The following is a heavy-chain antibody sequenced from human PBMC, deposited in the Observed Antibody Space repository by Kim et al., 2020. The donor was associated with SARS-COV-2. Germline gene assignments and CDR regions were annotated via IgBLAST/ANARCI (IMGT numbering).Heavy chain of an antibody. CDR2: INTNPGNP. V-gene: IGHV7-4-1*02. CDR1: GYTFTSYA. D-gene: IGHD3-16*01. J-gene: IGHJ6*02. CDR3: ARALRRYGMDV. Sequence: ASVKVSCKASGYTFTSYAMNWVRQAPGQGREWMGWINTNPGNPTYAQGLTGRFVFSLDTSVSTAYLQIISLKAEDTAVYYCARALRRYGMDVWGQGTTVTVSS.